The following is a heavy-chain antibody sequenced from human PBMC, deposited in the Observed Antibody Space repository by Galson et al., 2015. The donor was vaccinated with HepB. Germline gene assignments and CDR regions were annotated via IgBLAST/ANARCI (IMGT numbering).Heavy chain of an antibody. CDR1: GYTFTSYY. Sequence: SVKVSCKASGYTFTSYYMHWVRQAPGQGLEWMGIINPSGGSTSYAQKFQGRVTMTRDTSTSTVYMELSSLRSEDTAVYHCARQGWETRRGGSYFDYWGQGTLVTVSS. D-gene: IGHD1-26*01. CDR2: INPSGGST. J-gene: IGHJ4*02. CDR3: ARQGWETRRGGSYFDY. V-gene: IGHV1-46*01.